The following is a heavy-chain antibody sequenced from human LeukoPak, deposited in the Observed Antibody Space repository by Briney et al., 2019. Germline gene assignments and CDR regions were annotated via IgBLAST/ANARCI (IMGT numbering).Heavy chain of an antibody. J-gene: IGHJ4*02. V-gene: IGHV3-30*04. CDR3: TNSDDYGDY. Sequence: LSGGSLRPSCAASGFIFGDYAMHWVRQAPGKGLEWVAAIAFDDTDRYYIDSVKGRFTISRDDSKNTLYLHMTSLRAEDTAVYYCTNSDDYGDYWGQGTLVTVSS. CDR1: GFIFGDYA. CDR2: IAFDDTDR.